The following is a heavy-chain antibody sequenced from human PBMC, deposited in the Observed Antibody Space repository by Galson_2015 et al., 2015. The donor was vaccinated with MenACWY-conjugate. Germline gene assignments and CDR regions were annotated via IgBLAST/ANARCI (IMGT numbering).Heavy chain of an antibody. CDR3: ARSPRDYGSGRYSCHH. CDR2: INAGNGNT. V-gene: IGHV1-3*01. D-gene: IGHD3-10*01. J-gene: IGHJ1*01. Sequence: SVKVSCKASEYTFTSFAIHWVRQAPGQRLEWMGWINAGNGNTKYSQTFQGRLTVTSDTSAKTAYMELSSLGSEDTAVYYCARSPRDYGSGRYSCHHWGQGTLVTVSS. CDR1: EYTFTSFA.